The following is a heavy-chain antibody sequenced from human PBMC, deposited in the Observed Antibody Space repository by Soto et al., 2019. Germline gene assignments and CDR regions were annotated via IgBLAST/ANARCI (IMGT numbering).Heavy chain of an antibody. V-gene: IGHV1-69*12. CDR3: ARDRRSIVGATYYFPY. CDR1: GGTFSSYA. CDR2: IIPIFGTA. D-gene: IGHD1-26*01. Sequence: QVQLVQSGAEVKKPGSSVKVSCKASGGTFSSYAISWVRQAPGQGLEWMGGIIPIFGTANYAQKCQGRVTITADESTSTAYMELSSLRSEVTAVHYCARDRRSIVGATYYFPYWGQGTLVTVSS. J-gene: IGHJ4*02.